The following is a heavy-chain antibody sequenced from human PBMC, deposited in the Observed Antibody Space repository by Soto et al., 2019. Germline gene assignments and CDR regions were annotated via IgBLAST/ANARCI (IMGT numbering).Heavy chain of an antibody. D-gene: IGHD3-10*01. CDR1: GGSISSGGYY. CDR3: ARGLSPYGSGVEDALDI. Sequence: SETLSLTCTVSGGSISSGGYYWSWIRQHPGKGLEWIGYIYYSGSTYYNPSLKSRVTISVDTSKNQFSLKLSSVTAADTAVYYCARGLSPYGSGVEDALDIWGQGTMVTVSS. J-gene: IGHJ3*02. V-gene: IGHV4-31*03. CDR2: IYYSGST.